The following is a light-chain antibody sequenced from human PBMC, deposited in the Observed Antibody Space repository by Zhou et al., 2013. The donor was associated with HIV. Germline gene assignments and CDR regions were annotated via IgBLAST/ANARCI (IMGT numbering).Light chain of an antibody. CDR3: QYYGRPTWT. CDR2: GPS. CDR1: QNVFSN. J-gene: IGKJ1*01. V-gene: IGKV3-20*01. Sequence: EVVMTQSPSTLSVSPGERVTLSCRASQNVFSNLAWYQQRSGQPPRLLIFGPSNRAPDRATGIPDRFSASGSGTDFTLTINRLEPEDSAVYYCQYYGRPTWTFGRRTERGN.